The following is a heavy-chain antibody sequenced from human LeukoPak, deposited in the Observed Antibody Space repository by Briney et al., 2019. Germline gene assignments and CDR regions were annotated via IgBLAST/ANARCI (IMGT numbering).Heavy chain of an antibody. D-gene: IGHD3-22*01. V-gene: IGHV4-34*01. CDR2: INHSGST. CDR1: GGSFSGYY. J-gene: IGHJ5*02. Sequence: SETLSLTCAVYGGSFSGYYWSWIRQPPGKGLEWIGEINHSGSTNYNPSLKSRVTISVDTSKNQFSLKLSSVTAADTAVYYCARAPNYYDGPNWFDPWGQGTLVTVSS. CDR3: ARAPNYYDGPNWFDP.